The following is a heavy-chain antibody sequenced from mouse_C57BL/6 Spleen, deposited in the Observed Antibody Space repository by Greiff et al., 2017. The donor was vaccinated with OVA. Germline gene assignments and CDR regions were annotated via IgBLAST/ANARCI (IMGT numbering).Heavy chain of an antibody. CDR1: GFTFSSYA. V-gene: IGHV5-9-1*02. D-gene: IGHD4-1*01. J-gene: IGHJ4*01. Sequence: DVQLVESGEGLVKPGGSLKLSCAASGFTFSSYAMSWVRQTPEKRLEWVAYISSGGDYIYYADTVKGRFTISRDNARNTLYLQMSSLKSEDTAMYYCTRDGTEYAMDYWGQGTSVTVSS. CDR2: ISSGGDYI. CDR3: TRDGTEYAMDY.